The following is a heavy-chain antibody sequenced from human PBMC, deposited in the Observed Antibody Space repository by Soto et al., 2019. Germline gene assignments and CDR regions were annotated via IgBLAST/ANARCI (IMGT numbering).Heavy chain of an antibody. CDR1: GGSISSYY. CDR2: IYYSGST. CDR3: ARVKGSSIAAKDWFDP. D-gene: IGHD6-6*01. J-gene: IGHJ5*02. Sequence: KPSETLSLTCSVSGGSISSYYWSWIRQPPGKGLEWIGYIYYSGSTNYNPSLKSRVTISVDTSKNQFSLKLSSVTAADTAVYYCARVKGSSIAAKDWFDPWGQGTLVTVSS. V-gene: IGHV4-59*01.